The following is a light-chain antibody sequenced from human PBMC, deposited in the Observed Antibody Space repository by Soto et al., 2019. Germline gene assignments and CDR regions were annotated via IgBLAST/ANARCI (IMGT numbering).Light chain of an antibody. V-gene: IGLV1-36*01. CDR2: YND. CDR1: NSNIGRNP. J-gene: IGLJ3*02. Sequence: QSVVTQPPSVSEAPRQRVTISCSGSNSNIGRNPVNWYQQVPGKAPKLLIYYNDMKPSGVSDRFSGSKSGTSASLTISGLQSEDEADYYCSAWDDTLKVVVFGGGTKLTVL. CDR3: SAWDDTLKVVV.